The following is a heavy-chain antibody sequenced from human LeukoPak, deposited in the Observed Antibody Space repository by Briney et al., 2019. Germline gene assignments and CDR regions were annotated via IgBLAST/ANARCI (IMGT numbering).Heavy chain of an antibody. J-gene: IGHJ5*02. Sequence: GASVNVSCKFSGYTLTELSMHWVRPAPGKGLEWMGGFDPEDGETIYAQKFQGRVTMTEDTSTDTAYMELSSLRSEDTAVYYCATLVIYGDSGGPWGQGTLVTVSS. CDR2: FDPEDGET. CDR3: ATLVIYGDSGGP. CDR1: GYTLTELS. V-gene: IGHV1-24*01. D-gene: IGHD4-17*01.